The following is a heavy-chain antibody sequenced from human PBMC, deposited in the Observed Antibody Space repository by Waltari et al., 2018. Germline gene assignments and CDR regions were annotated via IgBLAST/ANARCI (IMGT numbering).Heavy chain of an antibody. Sequence: QVQLVQSGAEVKKPGSSVKVSCKASGGPFSSSTVTWVRQAPGQGLDWMGRIVPILGLTYYAQSFQGRVTISADESTSTVYMELRSLTFEDSAVYYCATSQSGIYYDAIVVWGQGTKVT. D-gene: IGHD1-26*01. CDR2: IVPILGLT. CDR1: GGPFSSST. V-gene: IGHV1-69*02. J-gene: IGHJ3*01. CDR3: ATSQSGIYYDAIVV.